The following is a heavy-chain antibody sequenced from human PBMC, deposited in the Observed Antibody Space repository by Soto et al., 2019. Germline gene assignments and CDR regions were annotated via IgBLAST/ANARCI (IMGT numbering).Heavy chain of an antibody. J-gene: IGHJ4*02. CDR3: VIVKFQVGVIRKY. CDR2: IYHSGNT. CDR1: GSSITNVYY. D-gene: IGHD3-16*02. Sequence: PWGPLCLTCAVSGSSITNVYYWGGVRQPPGKGLEWIGSIYHSGNTYYNPSLKSRVTISLDTSKNQFSLKLTSVTAADTAMYYCVIVKFQVGVIRKYWGTGTLDSV. V-gene: IGHV4-38-2*01.